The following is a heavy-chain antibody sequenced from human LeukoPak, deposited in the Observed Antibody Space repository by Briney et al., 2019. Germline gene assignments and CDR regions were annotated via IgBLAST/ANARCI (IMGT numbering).Heavy chain of an antibody. CDR2: IYYSGST. D-gene: IGHD2-2*01. CDR3: ARQDVVVITAATYYYCMDV. CDR1: GGSISSDY. V-gene: IGHV4-59*08. J-gene: IGHJ6*02. Sequence: SETLSLTWTVSGGSISSDYWNWIRQPPGKGLEWIGYIYYSGSTNYNPSLKSRVTISVDTSKNQFSLKLSSVTAADTAVYYCARQDVVVITAATYYYCMDVWGQGTTVTVSS.